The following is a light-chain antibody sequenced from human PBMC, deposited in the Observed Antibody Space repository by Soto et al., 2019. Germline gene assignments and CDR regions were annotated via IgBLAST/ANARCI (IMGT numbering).Light chain of an antibody. CDR2: KAS. J-gene: IGKJ1*01. CDR3: QHYNSYSEA. CDR1: QTISSW. Sequence: DIQMTQSPATLSVSVVVRVTITCRASQTISSWLAWYQQKPGKAPKLLIYKASTLKSGVPSRFSGSGSGTEFTLTISSLQPDDFATYYCQHYNSYSEAFGQGTKVDIK. V-gene: IGKV1-5*03.